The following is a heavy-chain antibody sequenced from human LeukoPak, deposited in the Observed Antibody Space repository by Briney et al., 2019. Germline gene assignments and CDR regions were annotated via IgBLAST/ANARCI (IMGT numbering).Heavy chain of an antibody. J-gene: IGHJ3*02. CDR1: GGSISSSNW. D-gene: IGHD1-1*01. V-gene: IGHV4-4*02. CDR2: IYYSGST. CDR3: ARATKRQLLGAFDI. Sequence: PSETLSLTCAVSGGSISSSNWWSWVRQPPGKGLEWIGSIYYSGSTYYNPSLKSRVTISVDTSKNQFSLKLSSVTAADTAVYYCARATKRQLLGAFDIWGQGTMVTVSS.